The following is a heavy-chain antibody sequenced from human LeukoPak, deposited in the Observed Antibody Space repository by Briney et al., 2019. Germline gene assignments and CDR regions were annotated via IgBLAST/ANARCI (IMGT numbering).Heavy chain of an antibody. J-gene: IGHJ4*02. Sequence: GESLKISCAASGFTFSRYTINWVRQAPGKGLEWVSSISSNGAYIYYADSMEGRLTISRDNAKNSLSLQMDSLRAEDTAIYYCAREGGRGSSNLDYFDYWGQGMLVTLSS. D-gene: IGHD2-15*01. V-gene: IGHV3-21*01. CDR3: AREGGRGSSNLDYFDY. CDR2: ISSNGAYI. CDR1: GFTFSRYT.